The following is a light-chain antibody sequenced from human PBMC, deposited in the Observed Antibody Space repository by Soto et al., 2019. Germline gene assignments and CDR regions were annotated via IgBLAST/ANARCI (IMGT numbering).Light chain of an antibody. Sequence: QSALTQPASVSGSPGQSITISCTGTSSDVGGSNHVAWYQQHPGKVPKLIIYEVSHRPSGISNRFSGSKSGNMASLTISGLQAEDEADYYCISYISTTTSYVFGTWTKLTVL. V-gene: IGLV2-14*01. CDR1: SSDVGGSNH. CDR3: ISYISTTTSYV. CDR2: EVS. J-gene: IGLJ1*01.